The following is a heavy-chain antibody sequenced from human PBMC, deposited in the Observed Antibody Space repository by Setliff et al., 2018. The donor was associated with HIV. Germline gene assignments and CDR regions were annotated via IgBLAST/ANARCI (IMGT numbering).Heavy chain of an antibody. D-gene: IGHD2-21*02. CDR2: IIPMLGIT. V-gene: IGHV1-69*10. J-gene: IGHJ3*02. Sequence: ASVKVSCKATGGTFSSYAMSWVRQAPGQGLEWMGAIIPMLGITNYAQKFQGRVTMIADKSTGTAYMDLSSLTSDDTAVYYCASSFGGNSLRHEAAFDIWGPGIMVTV. CDR1: GGTFSSYA. CDR3: ASSFGGNSLRHEAAFDI.